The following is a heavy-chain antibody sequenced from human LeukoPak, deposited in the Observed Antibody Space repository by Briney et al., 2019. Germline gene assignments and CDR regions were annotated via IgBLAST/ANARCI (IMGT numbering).Heavy chain of an antibody. CDR2: IIPIFGTA. Sequence: SVKVSCKASGGTFSSYAISWVRQAPGQGLEWMGGIIPIFGTANYAQKFQGRVTMTRDTSTSTVYMELSSLRSEDTAVYYCARVRSSGWYVDMGYWGQGTLVTVSS. J-gene: IGHJ4*02. V-gene: IGHV1-69*05. CDR1: GGTFSSYA. CDR3: ARVRSSGWYVDMGY. D-gene: IGHD6-19*01.